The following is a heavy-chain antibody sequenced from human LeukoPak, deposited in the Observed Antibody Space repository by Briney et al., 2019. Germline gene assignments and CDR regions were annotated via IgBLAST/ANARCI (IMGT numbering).Heavy chain of an antibody. Sequence: PGGSLRLSCAASGFTFSSYAMHWVRQAPGKGLEWVAVISYDGSNKYYADSVKGRFTISRDNSKNTLYLQMNSLRAEDTAVYYCARDTQWLADFDYWGQGTLVTVSS. D-gene: IGHD6-19*01. CDR1: GFTFSSYA. CDR3: ARDTQWLADFDY. J-gene: IGHJ4*02. V-gene: IGHV3-30-3*01. CDR2: ISYDGSNK.